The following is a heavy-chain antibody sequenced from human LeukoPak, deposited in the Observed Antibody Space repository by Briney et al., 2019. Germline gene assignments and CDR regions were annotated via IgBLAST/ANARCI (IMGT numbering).Heavy chain of an antibody. CDR1: GGSISSSSYY. Sequence: SETLSLTCTVSGGSISSSSYYWGWIRQPPGKGLEWIGSIYYSGSTYYNPSLKSRVTISVDTSKNQFSLKLSSVTAANTAVYYCARGRTRGYYGSGSYLWGQGTLVTVSS. D-gene: IGHD3-10*01. CDR3: ARGRTRGYYGSGSYL. J-gene: IGHJ4*02. V-gene: IGHV4-39*07. CDR2: IYYSGST.